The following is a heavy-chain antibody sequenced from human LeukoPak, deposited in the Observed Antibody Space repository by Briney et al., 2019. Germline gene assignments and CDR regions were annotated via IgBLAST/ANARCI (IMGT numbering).Heavy chain of an antibody. CDR3: ARAPGPYSSSWYPPTSYYYYRDV. V-gene: IGHV4-34*01. Sequence: SETLSLTCVLYGGSSSGYYWSWIRQPPGKGLEWIGSIYYSGSTYYNPSLKSRVTISVDTSKNQFSLKLSSVTAAGTAVYYCARAPGPYSSSWYPPTSYYYYRDVWGKGTRVTVPS. CDR1: GGSSSGYY. D-gene: IGHD6-13*01. CDR2: IYYSGST. J-gene: IGHJ6*03.